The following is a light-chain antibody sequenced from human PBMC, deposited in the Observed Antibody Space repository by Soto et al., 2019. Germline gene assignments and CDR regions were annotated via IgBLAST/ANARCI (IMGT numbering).Light chain of an antibody. V-gene: IGKV3-20*01. CDR3: QQYGSSGT. CDR2: GAS. CDR1: QSVSNNY. Sequence: EIVLKQSPGTLSLSPGERATRACRASQSVSNNYLAWYQQKPGQAPRLLIYGASNRATGIPDRFSGSGSGTDFTLTISRLEPEDFAVYYCQQYGSSGTFGQGTKVDIK. J-gene: IGKJ1*01.